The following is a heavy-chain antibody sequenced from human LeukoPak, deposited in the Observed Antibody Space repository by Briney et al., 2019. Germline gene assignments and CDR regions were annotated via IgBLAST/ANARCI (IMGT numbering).Heavy chain of an antibody. CDR3: ASGREYSSSSPDY. CDR2: IYYSGST. CDR1: GGSISRYY. D-gene: IGHD6-6*01. J-gene: IGHJ4*02. Sequence: SETLSLTCTVSGGSISRYYWSWIRQPPGKGLEWIGYIYYSGSTNYNSSLKSRVTMSVDTSKNQFSLNLSSVTTADTAVYYCASGREYSSSSPDYWGQGTLVTVSS. V-gene: IGHV4-59*01.